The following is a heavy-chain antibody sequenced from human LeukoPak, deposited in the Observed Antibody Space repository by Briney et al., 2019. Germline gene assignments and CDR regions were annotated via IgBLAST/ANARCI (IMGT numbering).Heavy chain of an antibody. CDR2: ISGSGVST. Sequence: GGSLRLSCAASGFTFSTYAMSWVRQAPGKGLEWVSTISGSGVSTYYADSVKGRFTISRDNAKNTLYLQMNSLRAEDTAVYYCARLGAATYAFDIWGQGTMVTVSS. CDR3: ARLGAATYAFDI. J-gene: IGHJ3*02. CDR1: GFTFSTYA. V-gene: IGHV3-23*01. D-gene: IGHD3-16*01.